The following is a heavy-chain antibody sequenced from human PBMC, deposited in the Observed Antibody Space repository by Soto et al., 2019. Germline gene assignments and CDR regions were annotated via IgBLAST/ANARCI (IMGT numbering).Heavy chain of an antibody. D-gene: IGHD3-3*01. Sequence: SETLSLTCTVSGGSISSGGYYWSWIRQHPGKGLEWIGYIYYSGSTYYNPSLKSRVTISVDTSKNQFSLKLSSVTAADTAVYYCARHSTNNDFWSGYIDYWGQGTRVTVSS. V-gene: IGHV4-31*03. CDR3: ARHSTNNDFWSGYIDY. CDR1: GGSISSGGYY. J-gene: IGHJ4*02. CDR2: IYYSGST.